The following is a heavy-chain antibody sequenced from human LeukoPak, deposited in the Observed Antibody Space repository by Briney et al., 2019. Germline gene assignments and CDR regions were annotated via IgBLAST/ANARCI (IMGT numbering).Heavy chain of an antibody. D-gene: IGHD2-15*01. CDR3: AKYRVAATPFLCYMDV. Sequence: GGSLRLSSAASGFTFSSYAMSWVRQAPGKGLEWVSAISGSGGSTYYADSVKGRFTISRDNSKNTLYLQMNSLRAEDTAVYYCAKYRVAATPFLCYMDVWGKGTTVTVSS. CDR2: ISGSGGST. CDR1: GFTFSSYA. J-gene: IGHJ6*03. V-gene: IGHV3-23*01.